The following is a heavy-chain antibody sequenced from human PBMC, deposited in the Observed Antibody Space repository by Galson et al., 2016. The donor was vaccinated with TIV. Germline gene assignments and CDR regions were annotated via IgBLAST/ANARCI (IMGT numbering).Heavy chain of an antibody. CDR3: ARHDSSAFSNWYFNL. Sequence: QSGAEVKKPGESLKISCKGSGYSFTNYWIGWVRQMPGKGLEWMGIIHLRDLETRYSPSFEGQVTISADKSTSTAYLQWSSLKASDTAMYYCARHDSSAFSNWYFNLWGRGTLVTVSS. D-gene: IGHD3-22*01. CDR1: GYSFTNYW. CDR2: IHLRDLET. V-gene: IGHV5-51*01. J-gene: IGHJ2*01.